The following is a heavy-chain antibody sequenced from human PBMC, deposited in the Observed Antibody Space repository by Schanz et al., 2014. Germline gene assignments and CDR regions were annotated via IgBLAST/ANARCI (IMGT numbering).Heavy chain of an antibody. Sequence: EVQLVESGGGLVKPGGSLRLSCAASGFTFSSYSMNWVRQAPGKGLEWVSSISSSSSYIYYADSVKGRFTISRDNAKNSMYLHMKSLRGEDTAVYYCARDNYYGSGSCAYWGQGTLVNVSS. CDR3: ARDNYYGSGSCAY. V-gene: IGHV3-21*06. D-gene: IGHD3-10*01. CDR1: GFTFSSYS. J-gene: IGHJ4*02. CDR2: ISSSSSYI.